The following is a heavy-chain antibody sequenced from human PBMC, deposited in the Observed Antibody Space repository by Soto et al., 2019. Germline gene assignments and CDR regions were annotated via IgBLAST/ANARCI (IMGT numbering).Heavy chain of an antibody. CDR1: GFTFSSYS. D-gene: IGHD6-19*01. J-gene: IGHJ5*02. V-gene: IGHV3-21*01. CDR3: ARAAVAVAGTRWFDP. Sequence: PGGSLRLSCAASGFTFSSYSMNWVRQAPGKGLEWVSSISSSSSYIYYADSVKGRFTISRDSAKNSLYLQMNSLRAEDTAVYYCARAAVAVAGTRWFDPWGQGTLVTAPQ. CDR2: ISSSSSYI.